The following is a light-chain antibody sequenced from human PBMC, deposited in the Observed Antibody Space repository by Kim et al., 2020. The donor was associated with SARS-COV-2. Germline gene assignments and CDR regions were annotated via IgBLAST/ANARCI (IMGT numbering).Light chain of an antibody. CDR2: DAS. V-gene: IGKV3-15*01. CDR3: QQYKKWPRT. J-gene: IGKJ1*01. Sequence: VSPGERVTLSCRASQDVSTKLAWYQQQPGQGPRLLIHDASTRATAIPARVSGSGSGTEFTLTISSLQSEDFGIYFCQQYKKWPRTFGQGTKVEIK. CDR1: QDVSTK.